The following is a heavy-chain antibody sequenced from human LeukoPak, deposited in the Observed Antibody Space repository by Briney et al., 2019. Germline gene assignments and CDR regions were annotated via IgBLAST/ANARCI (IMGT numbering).Heavy chain of an antibody. J-gene: IGHJ4*02. Sequence: GGSLRLSCTASGFTFGDYAMSWFRQAPGKGLEWVGFIRSKAYGGTTEYAASVKGRFTIPRDDSKSIAYLQMNSLKTEDTAVYYCSGDLKSDFDYWGQGTLVTVSS. CDR3: SGDLKSDFDY. D-gene: IGHD4-17*01. V-gene: IGHV3-49*03. CDR2: IRSKAYGGTT. CDR1: GFTFGDYA.